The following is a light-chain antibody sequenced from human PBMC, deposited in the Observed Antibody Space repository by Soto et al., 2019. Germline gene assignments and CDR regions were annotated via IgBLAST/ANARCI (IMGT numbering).Light chain of an antibody. CDR3: SSYVSSSTFVV. Sequence: QSALTQPASVSGSPGQSITISCTGTSRDVGGYNYVSWHQQHPGKAPKVIITEVNNRPSGVSNRFSGSKSGNTASLTISGLQAEDEAEYYCSSYVSSSTFVVFGGGTKVTVL. J-gene: IGLJ2*01. V-gene: IGLV2-14*01. CDR1: SRDVGGYNY. CDR2: EVN.